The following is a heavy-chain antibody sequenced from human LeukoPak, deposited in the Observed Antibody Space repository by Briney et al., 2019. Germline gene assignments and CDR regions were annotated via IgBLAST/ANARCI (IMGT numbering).Heavy chain of an antibody. J-gene: IGHJ4*02. Sequence: GGSLRLFCAAAGFTFSRSWMHSVRQAPGKGLVWVSRLNDDGSYTNYADSVKGRFTISRDNAKNTVYLQMHSLRAEDTAVYYCARALGSSSDYWGQGTLVTVSS. V-gene: IGHV3-74*01. CDR2: LNDDGSYT. CDR1: GFTFSRSW. D-gene: IGHD1-26*01. CDR3: ARALGSSSDY.